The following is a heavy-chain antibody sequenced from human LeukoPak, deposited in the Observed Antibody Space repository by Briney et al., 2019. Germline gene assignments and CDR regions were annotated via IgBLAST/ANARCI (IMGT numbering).Heavy chain of an antibody. CDR1: GLTLKIYA. D-gene: IGHD1-1*01. V-gene: IGHV3-23*01. CDR2: ISGGGDTT. J-gene: IGHJ4*02. Sequence: PGGSLRLSCAACGLTLKIYAIVWVRQAPGKGLEWVSSISGGGDTTYYADSVKGRFTISRDNSKNTLYLRINRMRGVDTAVYFCAKHQLVGPYYFDYWGQGTLVTVSS. CDR3: AKHQLVGPYYFDY.